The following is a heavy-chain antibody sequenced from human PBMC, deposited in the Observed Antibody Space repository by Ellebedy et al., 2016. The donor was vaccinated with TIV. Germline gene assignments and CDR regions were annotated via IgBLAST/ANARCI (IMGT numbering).Heavy chain of an antibody. D-gene: IGHD6-19*01. V-gene: IGHV3-48*01. CDR3: ARGLKYSSGWYAPFDY. Sequence: PGGSLRLSCAAPGFTISSYSMNWVRQAPGKGLEWVSYISSSSSTIYYADSVKGRFTISRDNSKNTLYLQMNSLRAEDTAVYYCARGLKYSSGWYAPFDYWGQGTLVTVSS. J-gene: IGHJ4*02. CDR2: ISSSSSTI. CDR1: GFTISSYS.